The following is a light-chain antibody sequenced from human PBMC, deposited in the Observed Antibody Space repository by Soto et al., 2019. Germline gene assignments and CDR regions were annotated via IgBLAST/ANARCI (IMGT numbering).Light chain of an antibody. V-gene: IGKV1-39*01. Sequence: DIQMTQSPSSLSPSVGDRVTITCRASRGVGTSLNWYQQKPRKAPNLLIFSASSLQSGVPSRFSGGGYGAVFTLTIDSLPPEDSATYYCQQSYYTPFTFGQGTSVEI. CDR1: RGVGTS. CDR3: QQSYYTPFT. CDR2: SAS. J-gene: IGKJ2*01.